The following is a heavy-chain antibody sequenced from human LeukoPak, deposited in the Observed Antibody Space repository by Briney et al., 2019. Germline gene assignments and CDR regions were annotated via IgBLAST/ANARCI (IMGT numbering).Heavy chain of an antibody. J-gene: IGHJ4*02. D-gene: IGHD1-26*01. CDR3: VRGPSGSYWGFDY. CDR2: IDYSGSTI. Sequence: PGGSLRLSCAASGFTFSDYYMSWIRQAPGKGLEWVSYIDYSGSTIYYADSVKGRFTISRDNARNSLYLQVNSLRADDMAVYYCVRGPSGSYWGFDYWGQGTLVTVSS. CDR1: GFTFSDYY. V-gene: IGHV3-11*01.